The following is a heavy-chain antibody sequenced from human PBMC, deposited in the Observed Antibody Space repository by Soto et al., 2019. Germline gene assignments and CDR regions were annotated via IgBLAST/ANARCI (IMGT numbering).Heavy chain of an antibody. CDR2: ISGSRNNT. Sequence: GGSLRLSCAASGFTFSSYAMNWVRQAPGKGLEWVSTISGSRNNTYYADSVKGRFTISRDNSKNTLYLQMNSLRAEDTAVYYCAKQIISGTQYFDFWGQGALVTVSS. V-gene: IGHV3-23*01. CDR3: AKQIISGTQYFDF. J-gene: IGHJ4*02. D-gene: IGHD1-20*01. CDR1: GFTFSSYA.